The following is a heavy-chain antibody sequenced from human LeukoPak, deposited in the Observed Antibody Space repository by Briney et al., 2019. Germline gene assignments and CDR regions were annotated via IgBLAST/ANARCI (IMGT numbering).Heavy chain of an antibody. V-gene: IGHV4-4*07. CDR2: IYIGGGT. CDR1: GDSVTSYS. Sequence: SETLSLTCIVSGDSVTSYSWSWIRQPAGKGLEWIGRIYIGGGTNYTPSLKGRLTMSLDPSRNQTSLKLTSVTAADTAVYYCARRADSRGYFGGAFDIWGPGTTVTASS. CDR3: ARRADSRGYFGGAFDI. J-gene: IGHJ3*02. D-gene: IGHD3-22*01.